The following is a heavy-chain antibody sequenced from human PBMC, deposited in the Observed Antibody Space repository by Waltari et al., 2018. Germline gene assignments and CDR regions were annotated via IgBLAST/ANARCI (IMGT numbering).Heavy chain of an antibody. V-gene: IGHV3-23*01. CDR2: ISGSGGST. Sequence: EVQLLESGGGLVQPGGSLRLSCAASGFTFSSYAMSWVRQAPGKGLEWVSAISGSGGSTYYAASVKGRFTISRDNSKNTLYLQMNSLRAEDTAVYYCAKVSRGSSSWYYYDYWGQGTLVTVSS. CDR3: AKVSRGSSSWYYYDY. D-gene: IGHD6-13*01. CDR1: GFTFSSYA. J-gene: IGHJ4*02.